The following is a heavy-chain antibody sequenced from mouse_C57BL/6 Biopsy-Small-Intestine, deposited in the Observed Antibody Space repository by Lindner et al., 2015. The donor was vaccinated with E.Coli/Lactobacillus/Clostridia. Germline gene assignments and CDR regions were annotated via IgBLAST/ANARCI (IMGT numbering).Heavy chain of an antibody. CDR2: IDPYNDGT. CDR3: ARGYYSSSGYFDY. J-gene: IGHJ2*01. Sequence: VQLQESGPELVKPGASVKMSCKASGYTFTNYILHWVKQKPGQGLECIGYIDPYNDGTNYNGKFKGKATLTSDKSSNTAYMELSSLTSEDSAVYYCARGYYSSSGYFDYWGQGTTLTVSS. CDR1: GYTFTNYI. V-gene: IGHV1-14*01. D-gene: IGHD2-5*01.